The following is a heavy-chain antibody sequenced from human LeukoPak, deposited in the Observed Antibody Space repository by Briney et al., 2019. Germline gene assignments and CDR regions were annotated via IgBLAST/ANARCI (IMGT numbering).Heavy chain of an antibody. Sequence: ASVKVSCKASGYTFTNYGITWLRQAPGQGLEWMGWISAYNGNTNYAQKFQGRVTMTTDTSTSTAYMELRSLRSDDTAVYYCARIGAVVRGAQSDYWGQGTLVTVSS. D-gene: IGHD3-10*01. J-gene: IGHJ4*02. CDR3: ARIGAVVRGAQSDY. CDR1: GYTFTNYG. CDR2: ISAYNGNT. V-gene: IGHV1-18*01.